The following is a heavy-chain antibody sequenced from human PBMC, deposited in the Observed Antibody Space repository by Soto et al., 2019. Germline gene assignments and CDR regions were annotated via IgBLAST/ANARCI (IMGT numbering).Heavy chain of an antibody. CDR2: IRSKANSYAT. D-gene: IGHD1-26*01. CDR3: TRHGIAPGY. Sequence: XGSLILSCSASGFTFSGSAMHWVRQASGKGLDWVGRIRSKANSYATAYAASVKGRFTISRDDSKNTAYLQMNSLKTEDTAVYYCTRHGIAPGYWGQGTLVTVSS. J-gene: IGHJ4*02. V-gene: IGHV3-73*01. CDR1: GFTFSGSA.